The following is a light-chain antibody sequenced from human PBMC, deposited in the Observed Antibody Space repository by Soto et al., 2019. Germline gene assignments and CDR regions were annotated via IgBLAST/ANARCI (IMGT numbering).Light chain of an antibody. Sequence: IVLTQSPGTLSLSSGERTTPSCRASQSISRYLAWYQQKPGQGPRLLIYGASSRATGTPDRFSGSGSGTDFTLTINRLEPEDFALYYCQQYGSSPPTFGQGTKVDIK. V-gene: IGKV3-20*01. CDR2: GAS. CDR1: QSISRY. CDR3: QQYGSSPPT. J-gene: IGKJ1*01.